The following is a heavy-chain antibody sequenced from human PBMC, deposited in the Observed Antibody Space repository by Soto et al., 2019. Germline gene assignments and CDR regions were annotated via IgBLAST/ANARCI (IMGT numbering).Heavy chain of an antibody. CDR1: GFTFSDYY. CDR2: ISSSGSTI. V-gene: IGHV3-11*01. Sequence: QVQLVDSGGGLVKPGGSLRLSCAASGFTFSDYYMSWIRQAPGKGLDWVSYISSSGSTIYYADSVKGRFTISRDNAKNSLYLQMNSLRAEDTAVYYCARWVWAVTELPDAFDIWGQGTMVTVSS. J-gene: IGHJ3*02. D-gene: IGHD4-4*01. CDR3: ARWVWAVTELPDAFDI.